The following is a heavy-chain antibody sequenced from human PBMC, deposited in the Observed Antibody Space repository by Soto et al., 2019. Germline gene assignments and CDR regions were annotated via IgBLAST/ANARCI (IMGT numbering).Heavy chain of an antibody. CDR2: IYYRGST. D-gene: IGHD6-19*01. CDR3: ARTIPNSGFRRGMDV. J-gene: IGHJ6*02. Sequence: QLQLQESGPGLVKPSETLSLTCTVSGGSIGSGEYYWGWIRQPPGKGLEWIGIIYYRGSTYYNPSHKSRVTMXXDXSXXQFSLKLSSVTAADTAVYYCARTIPNSGFRRGMDVWGQGTTVTVSS. CDR1: GGSIGSGEYY. V-gene: IGHV4-39*01.